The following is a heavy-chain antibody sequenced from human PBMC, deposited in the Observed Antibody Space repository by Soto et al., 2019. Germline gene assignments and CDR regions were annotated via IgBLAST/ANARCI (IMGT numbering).Heavy chain of an antibody. CDR2: IYYSGST. D-gene: IGHD1-26*01. V-gene: IGHV4-61*01. CDR3: ARDLWDNYMDV. J-gene: IGHJ6*03. Sequence: SETLSLTWTVASGSSSSSSYYWSWNRQPPGKGLEWIGYIYYSGSTNYNPSLKSRVTISVDTSKNQFSLKLSSVTAADTAVYYCARDLWDNYMDVWGKATTVTVSS. CDR1: SGSSSSSSYY.